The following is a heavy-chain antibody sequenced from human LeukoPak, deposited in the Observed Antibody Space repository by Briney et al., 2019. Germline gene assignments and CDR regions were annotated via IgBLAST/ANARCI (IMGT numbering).Heavy chain of an antibody. D-gene: IGHD3-22*01. CDR1: GGSIGSGTYY. CDR2: INHSGST. Sequence: SETLSLTCTVSGGSIGSGTYYWNWIRQPPGKGLEWIGEINHSGSTNYNPSLKSRVTISVDTSKNQFSLRLSSVTAADTAVYYCARHRYYGFPVDVYFQHWGQGTLVTVSS. CDR3: ARHRYYGFPVDVYFQH. V-gene: IGHV4-39*01. J-gene: IGHJ1*01.